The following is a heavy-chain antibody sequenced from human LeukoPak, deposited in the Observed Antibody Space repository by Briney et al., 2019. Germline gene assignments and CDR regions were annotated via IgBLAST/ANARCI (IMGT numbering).Heavy chain of an antibody. V-gene: IGHV4-59*01. D-gene: IGHD2-15*01. J-gene: IGHJ4*02. CDR1: GGSISSNY. CDR3: AREECSGGNCGPFDY. Sequence: SETLSLTCTVSGGSISSNYWSWIRQPPGKGLEWIGYIYYSGTTNYNPSLKSRVTISVDTSKNQFSLKLGSVTATDTAVYYCAREECSGGNCGPFDYWGQGTLVTVSS. CDR2: IYYSGTT.